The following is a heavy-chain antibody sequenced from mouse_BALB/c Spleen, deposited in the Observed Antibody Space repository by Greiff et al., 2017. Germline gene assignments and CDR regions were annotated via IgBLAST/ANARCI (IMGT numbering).Heavy chain of an antibody. CDR1: GFSLTSYG. J-gene: IGHJ3*01. Sequence: VKLQESGPGLVAPSQSLSITCTVSGFSLTSYGVHWVRQPPGKGLEWLGVIWAGGSTNYNSALMSRLSISKDNSKSQVFLKMNSLQTDDTAMYYCARGSFYYGNYGFAYWGQGTLVTVSA. V-gene: IGHV2-9*02. CDR2: IWAGGST. CDR3: ARGSFYYGNYGFAY. D-gene: IGHD2-1*01.